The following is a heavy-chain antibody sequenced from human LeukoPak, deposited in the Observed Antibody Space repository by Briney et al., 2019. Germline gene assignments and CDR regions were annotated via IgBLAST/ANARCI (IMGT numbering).Heavy chain of an antibody. CDR1: GGSISSGHW. CDR3: ARGDDFWSGYFY. Sequence: SGTLSLTCAVSGGSISSGHWWNWVRQPPGKGLEWIGEIFQSGSTNYNPSLKSRVTISLDESKNQFSLKLSSVTAADTAMYYCARGDDFWSGYFYWGRGTLVTVSS. V-gene: IGHV4-4*02. CDR2: IFQSGST. D-gene: IGHD3-3*01. J-gene: IGHJ4*02.